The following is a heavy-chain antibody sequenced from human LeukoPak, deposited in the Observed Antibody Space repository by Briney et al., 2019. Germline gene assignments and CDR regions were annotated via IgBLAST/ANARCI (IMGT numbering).Heavy chain of an antibody. J-gene: IGHJ4*02. CDR2: ISGSVGST. CDR1: GFTFSSYG. D-gene: IGHD5-12*01. CDR3: AKVSSLGPGLFDRYSGYDFPLDY. Sequence: GGSLRLSCAASGFTFSSYGMSWVRQAPGMGLEWVSAISGSVGSTYYADSVKGRFTISRDNSKNTMYLQMNSLRAEATAVYYCAKVSSLGPGLFDRYSGYDFPLDYWGQGTLVTVSS. V-gene: IGHV3-23*01.